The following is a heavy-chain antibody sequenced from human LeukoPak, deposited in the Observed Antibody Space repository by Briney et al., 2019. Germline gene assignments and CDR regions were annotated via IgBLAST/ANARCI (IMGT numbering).Heavy chain of an antibody. CDR3: ARRPTELALHSPFDY. V-gene: IGHV1-2*02. CDR1: GYTFTGYY. CDR2: INPNSGGT. J-gene: IGHJ4*02. D-gene: IGHD6-6*01. Sequence: ASVKVSCKASGYTFTGYYMHWVRQAPGQGLEWMGWINPNSGGTNYAQKFQGRVTMTRDTSISTAYMELSRLRSDDTAVYYCARRPTELALHSPFDYWGQGTLVTVSS.